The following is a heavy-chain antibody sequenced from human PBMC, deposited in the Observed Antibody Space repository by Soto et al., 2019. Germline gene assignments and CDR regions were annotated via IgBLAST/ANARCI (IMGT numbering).Heavy chain of an antibody. V-gene: IGHV4-4*07. J-gene: IGHJ4*02. CDR3: ARVMEQPALDY. D-gene: IGHD6-13*01. CDR1: GRSIRSYY. CDR2: IYTSGST. Sequence: SETLSRNCTVSGRSIRSYYCSWIRQPAGKGLEWFGRIYTSGSTNYNPSLKSRVTMSVDTSKNQFSLKLSSVTAADTAVYYCARVMEQPALDYWGQGALLTVSS.